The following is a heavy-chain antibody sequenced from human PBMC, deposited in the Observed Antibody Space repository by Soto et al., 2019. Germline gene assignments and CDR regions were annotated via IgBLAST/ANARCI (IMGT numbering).Heavy chain of an antibody. J-gene: IGHJ6*04. D-gene: IGHD2-2*01. Sequence: SETLSPTCTVSGGSISSGDYYWSWIRQPPGKGLEWIGYIYYSGSTSSNASLKSRTSISADPYNNQFSLKLHDLTAADTAGYLCGKMPIVVEPAPMDVGGTGSSVT. V-gene: IGHV4-30-4*01. CDR3: GKMPIVVEPAPMDV. CDR2: IYYSGST. CDR1: GGSISSGDYY.